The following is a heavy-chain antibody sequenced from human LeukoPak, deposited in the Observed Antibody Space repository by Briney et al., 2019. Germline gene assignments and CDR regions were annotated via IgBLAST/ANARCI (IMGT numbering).Heavy chain of an antibody. D-gene: IGHD3-22*01. CDR2: MSPNSGNT. J-gene: IGHJ4*02. Sequence: GASVKVSCKASGYTFISYDINWVRQATGQGLEWMGWMSPNSGNTGYAQKFQGRITMTKSTSISTAYMELSDLESEDTAVYYCASPYYYDSSGYYYIRFDYWGQGTLVTVSS. V-gene: IGHV1-8*01. CDR3: ASPYYYDSSGYYYIRFDY. CDR1: GYTFISYD.